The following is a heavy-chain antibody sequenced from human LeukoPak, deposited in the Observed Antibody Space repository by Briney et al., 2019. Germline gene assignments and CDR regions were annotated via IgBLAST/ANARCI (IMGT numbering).Heavy chain of an antibody. Sequence: SETLSLTCTVSGGSMRSYYWVWIRQPPGKGLEWIGYIYYSGSTDYNPSLKSRVTISVDTSKNEFSLKMSSVTAADTAVYYCARAPNDFGAFDIWGLGTMVTVSS. V-gene: IGHV4-59*01. CDR3: ARAPNDFGAFDI. D-gene: IGHD3/OR15-3a*01. CDR1: GGSMRSYY. J-gene: IGHJ3*02. CDR2: IYYSGST.